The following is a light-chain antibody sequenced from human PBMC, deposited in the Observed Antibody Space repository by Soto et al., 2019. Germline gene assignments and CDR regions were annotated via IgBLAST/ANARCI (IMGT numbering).Light chain of an antibody. CDR2: GAS. CDR1: QSISSSY. Sequence: EIVLTQSPGTLSLSPGERATLSCRASQSISSSYLAWYQQKPGQAPRLLIYGASSRATGIPDRFSGGGSGTDFTLTISSLQPEDFAVYYCHQYNSSPRTFGQGTKVEIK. CDR3: HQYNSSPRT. J-gene: IGKJ1*01. V-gene: IGKV3-20*01.